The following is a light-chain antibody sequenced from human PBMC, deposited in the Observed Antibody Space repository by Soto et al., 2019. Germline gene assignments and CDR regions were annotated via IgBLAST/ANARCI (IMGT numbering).Light chain of an antibody. CDR3: QQRSSWPLT. CDR1: QSINSY. Sequence: EIVLKHSPDTLSLSPCERATLSCRASQSINSYLAWYQQKSGQAPRLLMYDSSNRATDIPARFSGSGSGTDFTLTISSLEPEDFAVYYCQQRSSWPLTFGGGTKVDI. J-gene: IGKJ4*01. CDR2: DSS. V-gene: IGKV3-11*01.